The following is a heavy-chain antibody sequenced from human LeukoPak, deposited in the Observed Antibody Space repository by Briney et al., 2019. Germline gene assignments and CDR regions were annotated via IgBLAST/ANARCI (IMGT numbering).Heavy chain of an antibody. Sequence: GESLKISCKGSGYSFTNYWIGWVRQMPGKGLEWMGIIYPGDSDTRYSPSFQGQVTISADKSISTAYLQWSSLKASDTAMCYCARQRLDNWFDPWGQGILVTVSS. CDR1: GYSFTNYW. D-gene: IGHD6-19*01. V-gene: IGHV5-51*01. CDR2: IYPGDSDT. CDR3: ARQRLDNWFDP. J-gene: IGHJ5*02.